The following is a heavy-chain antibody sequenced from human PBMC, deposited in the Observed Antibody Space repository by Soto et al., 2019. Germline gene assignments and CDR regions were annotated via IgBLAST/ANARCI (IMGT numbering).Heavy chain of an antibody. D-gene: IGHD6-13*01. V-gene: IGHV4-59*01. CDR1: GGSISSYY. CDR3: ARRWYSRSWVFDY. Sequence: PSETLSLTCTVSGGSISSYYWSWIRQPPGKGLEWIGYIYYSGSTNYNPSLKSRVTISVDTSKNQFSLKLSSVTAADTAVYYCARRWYSRSWVFDYWGQGTLVTVSS. CDR2: IYYSGST. J-gene: IGHJ4*02.